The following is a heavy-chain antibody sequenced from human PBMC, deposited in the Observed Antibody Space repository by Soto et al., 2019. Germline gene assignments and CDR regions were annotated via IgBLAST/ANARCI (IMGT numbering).Heavy chain of an antibody. Sequence: GASVKVACKASGYTFTSYGISWVRQAPGQGLEWMGWISAYNGNTNYAQKLQGRVTMTTDTSTSTAYMELRSLRSDDTALYYCARVGIAVAGGAFDIWGQGTMVTVSS. CDR2: ISAYNGNT. CDR1: GYTFTSYG. J-gene: IGHJ3*02. D-gene: IGHD6-19*01. CDR3: ARVGIAVAGGAFDI. V-gene: IGHV1-18*01.